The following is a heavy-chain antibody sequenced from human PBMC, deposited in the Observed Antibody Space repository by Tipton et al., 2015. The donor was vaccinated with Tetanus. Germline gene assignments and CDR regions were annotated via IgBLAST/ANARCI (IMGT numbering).Heavy chain of an antibody. V-gene: IGHV3-7*03. D-gene: IGHD7-27*01. CDR3: AKDKTLGISSYVDC. CDR2: INRDGSVK. Sequence: SLRLSCAASGFTFSSYWLAWVRQAPGKGLEWVANINRDGSVKNHLASVRGRFTISRDNAKNSLSLQMNSLRPEDTALYYCAKDKTLGISSYVDCWGQGTLVTVSS. CDR1: GFTFSSYW. J-gene: IGHJ4*02.